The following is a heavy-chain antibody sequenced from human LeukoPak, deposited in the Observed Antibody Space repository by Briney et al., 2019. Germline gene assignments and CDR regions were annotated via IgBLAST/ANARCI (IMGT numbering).Heavy chain of an antibody. CDR3: ARHPQYYYYYMDV. V-gene: IGHV4-4*07. CDR2: IYSSGST. J-gene: IGHJ6*03. Sequence: SETLSLTCTVSGGSISSYYWSWIRQPAGKGLEWIGRIYSSGSTNYNPSLKSRVTVSVDTSKNQFSLKLSSVTAADTAVYYCARHPQYYYYYMDVWGKGTTVTISS. CDR1: GGSISSYY.